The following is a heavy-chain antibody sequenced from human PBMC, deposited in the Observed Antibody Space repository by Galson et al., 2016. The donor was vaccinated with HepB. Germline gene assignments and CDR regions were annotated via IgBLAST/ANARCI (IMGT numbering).Heavy chain of an antibody. CDR1: GFTFSTYP. CDR2: ISNDGYYE. CDR3: ARENGVHFDTNFYHGYFDD. D-gene: IGHD2-8*01. V-gene: IGHV3-30-3*01. Sequence: SLRLSCAASGFTFSTYPMFWVRQAPGKGLEWMSLISNDGYYEYYADSVKGRFTISRDNSKNTVDLQMNSLRPEDTAVYYCARENGVHFDTNFYHGYFDDWGQGTLVTVSS. J-gene: IGHJ4*02.